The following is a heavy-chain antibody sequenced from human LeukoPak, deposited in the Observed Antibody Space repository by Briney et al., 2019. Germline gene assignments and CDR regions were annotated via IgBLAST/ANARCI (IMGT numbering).Heavy chain of an antibody. CDR1: GGSMSDYY. CDR2: IYYSGNT. CDR3: ARDRRDTSMVWDY. Sequence: SETLSLTCTVSGGSMSDYYWSWIRQPPGKGLEWIGYIYYSGNTNYNPSLKSRVTISVDTSKNQFSLKMRSVTAADTAVYYCARDRRDTSMVWDYWGQGTLVTVSS. J-gene: IGHJ4*02. V-gene: IGHV4-59*01. D-gene: IGHD5-18*01.